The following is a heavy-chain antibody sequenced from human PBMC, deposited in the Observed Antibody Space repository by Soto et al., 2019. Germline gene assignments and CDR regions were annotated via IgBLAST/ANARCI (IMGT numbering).Heavy chain of an antibody. CDR1: GDSFSTYG. CDR3: AKIAQWGMYYYYGVDV. J-gene: IGHJ6*02. CDR2: ISAHNGDR. Sequence: QVQLVQSGAEVKKPGASVKVSCKASGDSFSTYGITWVRQAPGQGLEWVGWISAHNGDRYYAQKFQGRVTMTTDTSTSTAYMELTSLRSDDTAVYYCAKIAQWGMYYYYGVDVWGQGTTVTVSS. D-gene: IGHD3-10*01. V-gene: IGHV1-18*01.